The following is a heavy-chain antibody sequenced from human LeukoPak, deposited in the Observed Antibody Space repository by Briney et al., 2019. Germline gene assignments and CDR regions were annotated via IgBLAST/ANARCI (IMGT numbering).Heavy chain of an antibody. Sequence: GGSLRLSCAASGFTFSDYYMSWIRQAPGKGLEWVSNISSSGSTIYYADSVKGRFTISRDNAKNSLYLQMNDLSAEDTAVYYCARGGYDISDYYYYYYYMDVWGKGTTVTVSS. CDR3: ARGGYDISDYYYYYYYMDV. CDR2: ISSSGSTI. V-gene: IGHV3-11*04. CDR1: GFTFSDYY. D-gene: IGHD3-22*01. J-gene: IGHJ6*03.